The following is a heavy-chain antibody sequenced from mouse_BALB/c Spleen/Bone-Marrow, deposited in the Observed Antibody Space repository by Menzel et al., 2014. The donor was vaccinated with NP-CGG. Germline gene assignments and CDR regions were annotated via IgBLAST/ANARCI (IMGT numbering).Heavy chain of an antibody. CDR2: IDPANGNT. D-gene: IGHD1-2*01. J-gene: IGHJ1*01. CDR3: ARGGTTATGYFDV. CDR1: GFNIKDTY. Sequence: VQLKESGAELVKPGASVKLSCTASGFNIKDTYMHWVKQRPEQGLEWIGRIDPANGNTKYDPKFQGKATITADTSSNTAYLQPSSLKSEGPAVYYCARGGTTATGYFDVWGAGTTVTVSA. V-gene: IGHV14-3*02.